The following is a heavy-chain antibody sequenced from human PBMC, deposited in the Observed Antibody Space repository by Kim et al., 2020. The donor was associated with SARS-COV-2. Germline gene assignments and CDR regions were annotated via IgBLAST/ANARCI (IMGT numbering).Heavy chain of an antibody. CDR2: ISAYNGNT. D-gene: IGHD2-15*01. Sequence: ASVKVSCKASGYTFTSYGISWVRQAPGQGLEWMGWISAYNGNTNYAQKLQGRVTMTTDTSTSTAYMELRSLRSDDTAVYYCARALRYCSGGSCYYLKLYGMDVWGQGTTVTVS. CDR3: ARALRYCSGGSCYYLKLYGMDV. CDR1: GYTFTSYG. V-gene: IGHV1-18*04. J-gene: IGHJ6*02.